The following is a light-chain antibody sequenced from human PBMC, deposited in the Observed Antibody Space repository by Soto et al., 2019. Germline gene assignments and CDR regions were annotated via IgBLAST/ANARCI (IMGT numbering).Light chain of an antibody. CDR1: SSDVGGYNY. Sequence: QSVLPQPPSASGSPGQSVTISCTGTSSDVGGYNYVSWYQQHPGKAPKLIIYDVSKRPSGVPDRFSGSKSGNTASLTVSGLQAEDEADYYCSSYAGSSLVFGTGTKVT. J-gene: IGLJ1*01. CDR2: DVS. V-gene: IGLV2-8*01. CDR3: SSYAGSSLV.